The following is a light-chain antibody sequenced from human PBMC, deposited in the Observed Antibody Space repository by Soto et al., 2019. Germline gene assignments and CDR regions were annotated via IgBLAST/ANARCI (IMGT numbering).Light chain of an antibody. J-gene: IGKJ4*01. CDR2: DAT. CDR1: QNIGIF. V-gene: IGKV3-11*01. CDR3: QQRYNWLS. Sequence: DIVLTQSPATLSLSPGERATLSCRASQNIGIFLVWYQQKSGQSPRLLIQDATNRATGVPPRFSAAGSGTDFTLTISSLEPEDFAVYYCQQRYNWLSSGGGTKIEIK.